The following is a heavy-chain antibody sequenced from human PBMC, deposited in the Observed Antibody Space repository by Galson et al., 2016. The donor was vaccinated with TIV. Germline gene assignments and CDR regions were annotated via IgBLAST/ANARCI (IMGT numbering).Heavy chain of an antibody. CDR3: ARWAESGSYYDYFQH. CDR2: IYDSGST. V-gene: IGHV4-31*03. J-gene: IGHJ1*01. Sequence: LSLTCNVSGGSISSGAYHWSWIRQHPGKALEWIGNIYDSGSTHYNPSLQSRATISVDTSQNHFSLKLTSVTAADTAVYYCARWAESGSYYDYFQHWGQSTLVTVSS. D-gene: IGHD1-26*01. CDR1: GGSISSGAYH.